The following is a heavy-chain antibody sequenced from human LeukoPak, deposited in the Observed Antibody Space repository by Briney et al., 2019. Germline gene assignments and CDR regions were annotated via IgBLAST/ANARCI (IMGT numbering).Heavy chain of an antibody. Sequence: GASVKVSCKASGYTFTGYYMHWVRQAPGQGLEWMGWINPNSGGTNYAQKFQGRVTMTRDTSISTAYMELSRLRSDGTAVYYCARVATIGYYYYGMDVWGQGTTVTVSS. D-gene: IGHD5-12*01. J-gene: IGHJ6*02. CDR2: INPNSGGT. CDR3: ARVATIGYYYYGMDV. CDR1: GYTFTGYY. V-gene: IGHV1-2*02.